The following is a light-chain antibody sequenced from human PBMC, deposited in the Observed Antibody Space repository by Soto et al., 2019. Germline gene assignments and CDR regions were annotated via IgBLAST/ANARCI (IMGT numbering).Light chain of an antibody. CDR3: LSCTSANTRV. V-gene: IGLV2-14*01. Sequence: QSALTQPASVSASPGQSITISCTGTSSDVGGYKFVSWYQHHPGKAPKLMIYEVNNRPSGVSNRFSGSKSGNTASLTISGLQPEDEADYYCLSCTSANTRVFGGGTKLTVL. CDR2: EVN. J-gene: IGLJ3*02. CDR1: SSDVGGYKF.